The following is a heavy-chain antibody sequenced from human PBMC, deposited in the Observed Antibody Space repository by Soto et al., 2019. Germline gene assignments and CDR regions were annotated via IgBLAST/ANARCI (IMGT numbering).Heavy chain of an antibody. Sequence: ASVKVSCKASGGTFSSYAISWVRQAPGQGLEWMGGIIPIFGTANYAQKFQGRVTITADESTSTAYMELSSLRSEDTAVYYCARGRKIVLMVYAPHDDFDIWGQGTMVTVSS. CDR2: IIPIFGTA. CDR3: ARGRKIVLMVYAPHDDFDI. CDR1: GGTFSSYA. V-gene: IGHV1-69*13. J-gene: IGHJ3*02. D-gene: IGHD2-8*01.